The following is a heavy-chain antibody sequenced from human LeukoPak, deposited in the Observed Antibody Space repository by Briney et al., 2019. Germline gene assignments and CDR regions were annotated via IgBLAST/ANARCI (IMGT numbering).Heavy chain of an antibody. D-gene: IGHD3-9*01. J-gene: IGHJ6*02. CDR1: GFTFRDYW. CDR3: ARDARYNIDV. Sequence: GGSLRLSCAASGFTFRDYWMHWVRQAPGKGLVWVSRIISDGTSATYADFVKGRFTMSRDNAKNTLYLVMNSLRADDTAVYYCARDARYNIDVWGQGTTVTVSS. V-gene: IGHV3-74*01. CDR2: IISDGTSA.